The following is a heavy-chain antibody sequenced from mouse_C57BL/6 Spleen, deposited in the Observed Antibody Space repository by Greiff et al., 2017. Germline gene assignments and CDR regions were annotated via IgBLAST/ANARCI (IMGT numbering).Heavy chain of an antibody. CDR2: FYPGSGSI. CDR1: GYTFTEYT. Sequence: VKLMESGAELVKPGASVKLSCKASGYTFTEYTIHWVKQRSGQGLEWIGWFYPGSGSIKYNEKFKDKATLTADKSSSTVYMELSRLTSEDSAVXFCARHEDLDYYGSSYGYFDVWGTGTTVAVSS. J-gene: IGHJ1*03. CDR3: ARHEDLDYYGSSYGYFDV. D-gene: IGHD1-1*01. V-gene: IGHV1-62-2*01.